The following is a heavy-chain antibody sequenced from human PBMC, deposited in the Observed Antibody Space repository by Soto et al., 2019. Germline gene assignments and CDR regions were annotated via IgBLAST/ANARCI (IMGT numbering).Heavy chain of an antibody. CDR2: ISGSGGST. J-gene: IGHJ6*02. V-gene: IGHV3-23*01. CDR3: AKDFTGGDFWSGYYTPYYYYYGMDV. Sequence: GGSLRLSCAASGFTFSSYAMSWVRQAPGKGLEWVSAISGSGGSTYYADSVKGRFTISRDNSKNTLYLQMNSLRAEDTAVYYCAKDFTGGDFWSGYYTPYYYYYGMDVWGQGTTVTVSS. D-gene: IGHD3-3*01. CDR1: GFTFSSYA.